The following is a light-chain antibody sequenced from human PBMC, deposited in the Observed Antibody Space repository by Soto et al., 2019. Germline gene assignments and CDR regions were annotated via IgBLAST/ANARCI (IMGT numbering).Light chain of an antibody. Sequence: QSVLTQPPSVSGAPGQRVTISCTGSSSNIGAGYDVHWYHQLPGTAPKLLIYGNNNRPSGVPDRFSGSRSGTSASLAITGLQAEDEADYYCQSYDRSLSVWVFGGGTQLTVL. CDR3: QSYDRSLSVWV. CDR1: SSNIGAGYD. CDR2: GNN. J-gene: IGLJ3*02. V-gene: IGLV1-40*01.